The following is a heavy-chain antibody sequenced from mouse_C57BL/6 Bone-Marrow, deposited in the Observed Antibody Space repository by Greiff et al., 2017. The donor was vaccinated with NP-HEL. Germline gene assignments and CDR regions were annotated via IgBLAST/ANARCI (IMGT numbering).Heavy chain of an antibody. D-gene: IGHD2-4*01. CDR2: INYDGSST. CDR3: AREGGLRRRTYAMDY. CDR1: GFTFSDYY. V-gene: IGHV5-16*01. J-gene: IGHJ4*01. Sequence: EVKLQESEGGLVQPGSSMKLSCTTSGFTFSDYYMAWVRQVPEKGLDWVANINYDGSSTYYLDSLKSRFIISCDNAKNILYLQMSSLKSEDTATYYCAREGGLRRRTYAMDYWGQGTSVTVSS.